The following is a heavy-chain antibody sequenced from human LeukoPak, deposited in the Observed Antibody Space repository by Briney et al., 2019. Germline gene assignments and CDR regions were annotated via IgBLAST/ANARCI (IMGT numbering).Heavy chain of an antibody. CDR1: GFTFDDYA. CDR2: ISGDGGST. CDR3: AKDQSHTNWFDP. V-gene: IGHV3-43*02. Sequence: GGSLRLSCAASGFTFDDYAMHWVRQAPGKGLEWVSLISGDGGSTYYADSVKGRFTISRDNSKNPLYLQMNSLRTEGTALYYCAKDQSHTNWFDPWGQGTLVTVSS. J-gene: IGHJ5*02.